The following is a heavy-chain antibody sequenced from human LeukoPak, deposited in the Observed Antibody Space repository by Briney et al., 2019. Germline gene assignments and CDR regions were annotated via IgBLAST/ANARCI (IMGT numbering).Heavy chain of an antibody. CDR2: IYTSGSS. D-gene: IGHD1-26*01. Sequence: SETLSLTCTVSGASISSYYWSWIRQPPGKGLEWIGYIYTSGSSNYNPSLKSRATISADTSKNQFSLKLSSVTAADTAVYYCARHKLGTTFFDYWGQGTLVTVSS. V-gene: IGHV4-4*09. CDR1: GASISSYY. CDR3: ARHKLGTTFFDY. J-gene: IGHJ4*02.